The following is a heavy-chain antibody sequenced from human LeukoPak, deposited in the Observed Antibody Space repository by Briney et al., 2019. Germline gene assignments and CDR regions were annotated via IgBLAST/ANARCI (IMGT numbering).Heavy chain of an antibody. CDR1: GGSFSGYY. V-gene: IGHV4-34*01. D-gene: IGHD3-3*01. J-gene: IGHJ4*02. CDR3: ARIQYYDFWSGYYSYYFDY. Sequence: SETLSLTCAVYGGSFSGYYWSWIRQPPGKGLEWIGEINHSGSTNYNPSLKSRVTISVDTSKNQFSLKLSSVTAADTAVYYCARIQYYDFWSGYYSYYFDYWGQGTLVTVSS. CDR2: INHSGST.